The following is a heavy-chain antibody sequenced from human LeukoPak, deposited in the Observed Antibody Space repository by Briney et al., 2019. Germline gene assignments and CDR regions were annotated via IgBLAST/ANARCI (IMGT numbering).Heavy chain of an antibody. Sequence: GGSLRLSCAASGFIFHNAWMTWVRQAPGKGLEWVGRIKSNPDGGTADYAAPVKGRFIISRDDSKNTLYLQLNGLKTEDTAVYYCTTLSYDVHYWGQGTLVTVSS. CDR2: IKSNPDGGTA. CDR1: GFIFHNAW. CDR3: TTLSYDVHY. D-gene: IGHD3-3*01. V-gene: IGHV3-15*05. J-gene: IGHJ4*02.